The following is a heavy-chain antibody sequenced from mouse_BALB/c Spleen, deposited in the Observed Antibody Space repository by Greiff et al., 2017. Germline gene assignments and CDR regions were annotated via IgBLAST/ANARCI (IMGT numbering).Heavy chain of an antibody. J-gene: IGHJ4*01. CDR2: INPSTGYT. D-gene: IGHD3-3*01. CDR3: ARGWSYAMDY. V-gene: IGHV1-7*01. Sequence: VQGVESGAELAKPGASVKMSCKASGYTFTSYWMHWVKQRPGQGLEWIGYINPSTGYTEYNQKFKDKATLTADKSSSTAYMQLSSLTSEDSAVYYCARGWSYAMDYWGQGTSVTVSS. CDR1: GYTFTSYW.